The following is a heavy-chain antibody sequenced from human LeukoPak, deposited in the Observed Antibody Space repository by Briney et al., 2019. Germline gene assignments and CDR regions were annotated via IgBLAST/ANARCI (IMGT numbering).Heavy chain of an antibody. Sequence: PGGSLRLSCAVPGFTFSDYYMSWIRQTPGKGLEWVSYISSSGSTIYYADSVKGRFSVSRDNAKNSVYVQLNSLRDEDTAVYYCARGGDLYYFDYWGQGTMVTVSS. V-gene: IGHV3-11*04. CDR1: GFTFSDYY. J-gene: IGHJ4*02. CDR3: ARGGDLYYFDY. D-gene: IGHD4-17*01. CDR2: ISSSGSTI.